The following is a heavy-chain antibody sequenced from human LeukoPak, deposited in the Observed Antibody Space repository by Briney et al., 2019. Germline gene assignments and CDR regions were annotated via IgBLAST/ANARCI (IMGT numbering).Heavy chain of an antibody. CDR2: IDPKGGET. J-gene: IGHJ6*02. Sequence: ASVKVSCKVSGYTLTELSMHWVRQAPGQGLEWMGGIDPKGGETIYAQKFQGRVTMTEDTSTDTAYMELSSLRSEDTAVYYCATDLRDSSGYYYKYYGMDVWGQGTTVTVSS. V-gene: IGHV1-24*01. D-gene: IGHD3-22*01. CDR3: ATDLRDSSGYYYKYYGMDV. CDR1: GYTLTELS.